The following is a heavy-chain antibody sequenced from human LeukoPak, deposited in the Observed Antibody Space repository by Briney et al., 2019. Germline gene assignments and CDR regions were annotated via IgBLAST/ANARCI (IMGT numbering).Heavy chain of an antibody. CDR2: INTSGDNT. V-gene: IGHV3-21*01. Sequence: PGGSLRLSCAASGFTFSSCIMNWVRQAPGKGLEWVSSINTSGDNTYYADSVKGRFTISRDNGKNSLYLQMSSLRADDTAVYYCARGDSSGNPDYWGQGTLVTVSS. D-gene: IGHD4-23*01. J-gene: IGHJ4*02. CDR1: GFTFSSCI. CDR3: ARGDSSGNPDY.